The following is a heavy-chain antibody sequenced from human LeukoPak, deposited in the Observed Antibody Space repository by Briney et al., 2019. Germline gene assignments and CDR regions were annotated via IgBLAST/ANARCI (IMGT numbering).Heavy chain of an antibody. CDR2: ISWYSGSI. J-gene: IGHJ4*02. D-gene: IGHD1-20*01. CDR1: GFTFDEYA. Sequence: GGSLTLSCAVSGFTFDEYAMHWVREAPGGGVVWVLGISWYSGSIGYAVSVKGRFTISRDNAKNSLYLQINSLRAEDTAFYYCAKGFYNSLDYWGQGTLVTVSS. V-gene: IGHV3-9*01. CDR3: AKGFYNSLDY.